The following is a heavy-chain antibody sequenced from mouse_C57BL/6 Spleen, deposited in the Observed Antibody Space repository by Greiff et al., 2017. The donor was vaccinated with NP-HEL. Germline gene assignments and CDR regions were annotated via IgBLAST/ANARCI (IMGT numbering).Heavy chain of an antibody. CDR2: IDPANGNT. J-gene: IGHJ3*01. CDR1: GFNIKNTY. V-gene: IGHV14-3*01. D-gene: IGHD2-3*01. Sequence: VQLKESVAELVRPGASVKLSCTASGFNIKNTYMPWVKQRPEQGLEWIGRIDPANGNTKYAPKFQVKATITADTSSTTAYLQLSSLTSEDTAIYCCSKTDVYYGGFAYWGQGTLVTVSA. CDR3: SKTDVYYGGFAY.